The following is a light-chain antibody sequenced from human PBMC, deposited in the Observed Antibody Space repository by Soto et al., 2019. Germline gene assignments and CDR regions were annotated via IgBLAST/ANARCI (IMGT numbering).Light chain of an antibody. V-gene: IGKV4-1*01. CDR2: WAS. J-gene: IGKJ1*01. CDR1: QSVLHSSNDKNF. Sequence: DIVMTQSPDSLAVSLGERATINCKSSQSVLHSSNDKNFLTWYQQKPGQPPKLLIYWASTRESGVPDRFSGRGSGTDFTLTISSLQAEDVAVYYCHQYYSAPWTFGQGTKVELK. CDR3: HQYYSAPWT.